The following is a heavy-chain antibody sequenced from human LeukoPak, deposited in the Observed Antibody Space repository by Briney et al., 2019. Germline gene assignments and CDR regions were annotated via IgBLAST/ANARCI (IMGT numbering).Heavy chain of an antibody. Sequence: PGGSLRLSCAASGFTFSSYEMNWVRQAPGKGLEWISAISGSSSNVYYAASVRGRFTISRDNAENSLYLQLNTMRAEDTVVYYCARGFRDTAMFLDYWGQGTLVTVSS. CDR2: ISGSSSNV. J-gene: IGHJ4*02. CDR1: GFTFSSYE. V-gene: IGHV3-48*03. CDR3: ARGFRDTAMFLDY. D-gene: IGHD5-18*01.